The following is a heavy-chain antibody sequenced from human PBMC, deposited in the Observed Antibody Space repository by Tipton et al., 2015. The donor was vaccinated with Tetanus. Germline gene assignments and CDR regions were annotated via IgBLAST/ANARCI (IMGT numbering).Heavy chain of an antibody. CDR3: ARGGFGEFPYY. V-gene: IGHV4-61*01. Sequence: QLVQSGPEVKPSETLSLTCTVSGGSVSSGSYYWSWIRQPPGKGLEWIGYIYYSGSTNYNPSLKSRVTISVDTSKNQFSLKLSYVTAADTAVYYCARGGFGEFPYYCSQGTLVTVSS. J-gene: IGHJ4*02. CDR2: IYYSGST. CDR1: GGSVSSGSYY. D-gene: IGHD3-10*01.